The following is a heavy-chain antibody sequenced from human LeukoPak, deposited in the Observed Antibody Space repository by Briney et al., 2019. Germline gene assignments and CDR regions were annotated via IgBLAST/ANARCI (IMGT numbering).Heavy chain of an antibody. V-gene: IGHV4-59*08. Sequence: SETLSLTCTVSGGSISSYYWNWIRQPPGKGLEWIGSLYHSGSTYYNPSLKSRVTISVDTSKNQFSLKLSSVIAADRAVYYCARSSSGYLRYYFDYWGQGTLVTVSS. D-gene: IGHD3-22*01. CDR2: LYHSGST. J-gene: IGHJ4*02. CDR1: GGSISSYY. CDR3: ARSSSGYLRYYFDY.